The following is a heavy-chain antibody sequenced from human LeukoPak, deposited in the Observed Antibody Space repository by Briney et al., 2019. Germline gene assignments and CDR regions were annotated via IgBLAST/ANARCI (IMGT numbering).Heavy chain of an antibody. CDR1: GYTFTNYS. J-gene: IGHJ3*02. V-gene: IGHV1-46*01. D-gene: IGHD3-22*01. CDR3: ARGAYYYDSSGSYKQAFAI. CDR2: INPSGGST. Sequence: ASVKVSCKACGYTFTNYSMHGVRQAPGQGLEWMGIINPSGGSTSYAQKFQGRVTMTRDTSTSTVYMELSSLRSEDTAVYYCARGAYYYDSSGSYKQAFAIWGQGTMVTVSS.